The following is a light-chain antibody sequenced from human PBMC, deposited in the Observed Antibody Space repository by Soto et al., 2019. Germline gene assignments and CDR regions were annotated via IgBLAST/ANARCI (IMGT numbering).Light chain of an antibody. J-gene: IGKJ1*01. V-gene: IGKV3-20*01. CDR1: QSVTSNY. CDR3: QQYGSSPRT. Sequence: EIVLTQSPGTLSLSPGERATLSCRASQSVTSNYLAWYQQKPGQAPRLLIYGASSRATGIAARFSGSGSGTDFTLTISRLEPEDFAVYYCQQYGSSPRTFGQGTKVDI. CDR2: GAS.